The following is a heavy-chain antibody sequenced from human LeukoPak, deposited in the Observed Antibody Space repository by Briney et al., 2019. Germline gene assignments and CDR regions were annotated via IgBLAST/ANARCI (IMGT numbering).Heavy chain of an antibody. V-gene: IGHV4-39*01. Sequence: PSETLSLTCSVSGGSISRSYYYWGWIRQPPGKGLEWIGTIYYSGNTFYNPSLKSRVTISVDTSINHSSLTLTSLTAADTAVYFCSRHEHKALAGDTWGQGTLVTVSS. J-gene: IGHJ5*02. CDR2: IYYSGNT. D-gene: IGHD6-19*01. CDR1: GGSISRSYYY. CDR3: SRHEHKALAGDT.